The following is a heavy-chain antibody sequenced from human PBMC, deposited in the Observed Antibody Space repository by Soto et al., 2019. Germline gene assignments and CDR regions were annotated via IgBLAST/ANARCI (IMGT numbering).Heavy chain of an antibody. CDR1: GGSISSGGYY. J-gene: IGHJ5*02. CDR2: IYYSGST. D-gene: IGHD6-6*01. Sequence: QVQLQESGPGLVKPSQTLSLSCTVSGGSISSGGYYWSWIRQHPGKGLEWIGYIYYSGSTYYNPSLKSRVTISADTSKNQFSLNLRSVTAADTAVYYCARGRYSSSSSWFDPWGQGTLVTVSS. V-gene: IGHV4-31*03. CDR3: ARGRYSSSSSWFDP.